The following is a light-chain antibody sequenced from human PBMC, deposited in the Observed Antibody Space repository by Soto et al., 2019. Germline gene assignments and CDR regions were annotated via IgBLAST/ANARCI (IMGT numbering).Light chain of an antibody. CDR1: QDISNY. CDR2: DAS. J-gene: IGKJ4*01. V-gene: IGKV1-33*01. Sequence: DIQMTQSPSSLSASVGDRVTITCQASQDISNYLNWYPQKPGKAPKLLIYDASNLEKGVPSRFGGSGSGTDFTFTICSLQPEDIATYYCQHYDNLSLSFVGGTKVEIK. CDR3: QHYDNLSLS.